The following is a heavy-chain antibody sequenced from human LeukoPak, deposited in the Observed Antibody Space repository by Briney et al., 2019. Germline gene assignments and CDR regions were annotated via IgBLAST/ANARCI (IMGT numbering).Heavy chain of an antibody. Sequence: GASVKVSCKASGGTFSSYAISWVRQAPGQGLEWMGRIIPILGIANYAQKFQGRVTITADKSTSTAYMELSSLRSEDTAVYYCAREGSPYYYDSTPSYFDYWGQGTLVTVSS. CDR2: IIPILGIA. D-gene: IGHD3-22*01. CDR1: GGTFSSYA. V-gene: IGHV1-69*04. CDR3: AREGSPYYYDSTPSYFDY. J-gene: IGHJ4*02.